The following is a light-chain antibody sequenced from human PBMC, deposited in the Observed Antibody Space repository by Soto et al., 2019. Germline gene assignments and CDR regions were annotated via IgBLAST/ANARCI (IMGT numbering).Light chain of an antibody. CDR1: SSDIGDYNY. CDR3: SSYTSSSTWV. Sequence: QSALTQPASVSGSLGQSITISCTGTSSDIGDYNYVSWYQLHPGKAPKLMIYDVSSRPSGVSNRFSGSKSGNTASLTISGLQAEDEADYYCSSYTSSSTWVFGGGTKVTVL. J-gene: IGLJ3*02. CDR2: DVS. V-gene: IGLV2-14*01.